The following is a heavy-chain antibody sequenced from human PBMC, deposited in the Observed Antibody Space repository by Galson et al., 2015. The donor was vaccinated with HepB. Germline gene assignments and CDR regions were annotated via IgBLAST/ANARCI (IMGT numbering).Heavy chain of an antibody. CDR3: ARVRRIFGVVNDY. J-gene: IGHJ4*02. V-gene: IGHV1-2*02. D-gene: IGHD3-3*01. CDR1: GYTFTGYY. Sequence: SVKVSCKASGYTFTGYYMHWVRQAPGQGLEWMGWINPNSGGTNYAQKFQGRVTMTRDTSISTAYTELSRLRSDDTAVYYCARVRRIFGVVNDYWGQGTLVTVSS. CDR2: INPNSGGT.